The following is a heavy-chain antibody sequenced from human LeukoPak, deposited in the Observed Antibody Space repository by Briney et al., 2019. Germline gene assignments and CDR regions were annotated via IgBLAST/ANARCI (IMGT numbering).Heavy chain of an antibody. CDR1: GFNFNTYE. Sequence: PGGSLRLSCIASGFNFNTYEMNWVRQAPGKGLEWVSYISSSGSTIYYADSVKGRFTISRDNAKNSLYLQMNSLRAEDTAVYYCARDPPYYYDSSGYFDYWGQGTLVTVSS. D-gene: IGHD3-22*01. CDR2: ISSSGSTI. J-gene: IGHJ4*02. CDR3: ARDPPYYYDSSGYFDY. V-gene: IGHV3-48*03.